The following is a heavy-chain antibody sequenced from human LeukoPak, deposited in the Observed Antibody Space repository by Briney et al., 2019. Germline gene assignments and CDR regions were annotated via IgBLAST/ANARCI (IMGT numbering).Heavy chain of an antibody. CDR3: TKGGIAVPPGTRFFDY. V-gene: IGHV3-23*01. J-gene: IGHJ4*02. CDR1: GFTFSTYA. CDR2: ISSGGAST. Sequence: GGSLRLSCAASGFTFSTYAMSWVRQAPGKGLEWVSTISSGGASTYYTDSMKGRFAISRDNSKNTLYLQMNSLRVEDTAVYYCTKGGIAVPPGTRFFDYWGQGILVTVSS. D-gene: IGHD6-13*01.